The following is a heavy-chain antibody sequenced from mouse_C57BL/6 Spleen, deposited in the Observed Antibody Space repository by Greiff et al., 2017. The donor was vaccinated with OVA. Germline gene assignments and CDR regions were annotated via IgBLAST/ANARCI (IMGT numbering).Heavy chain of an antibody. CDR3: ARGGSGYGY. V-gene: IGHV1-26*01. CDR2: INPNNGGT. CDR1: GYTFTDYY. D-gene: IGHD3-2*02. Sequence: VQLQQSGPELVKPGASVKISCKASGYTFTDYYMNWVKQSHGKSLEWIGDINPNNGGTSYNQKFKGKATLTVDKSSSTAYMELRSLTSEDSAVYYCARGGSGYGYWGKGTTLTVSS. J-gene: IGHJ2*01.